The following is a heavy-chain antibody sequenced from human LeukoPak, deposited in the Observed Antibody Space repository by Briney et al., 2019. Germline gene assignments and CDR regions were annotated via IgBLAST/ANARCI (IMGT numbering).Heavy chain of an antibody. D-gene: IGHD2-15*01. V-gene: IGHV3-74*01. CDR2: INSDGSTT. CDR3: ARGYCSGGRCYGPFDI. Sequence: GGSLRLSCAASGFTLSRYWLHWVGQAPGKGLLWVSRINSDGSTTIYADSVKGPFTISRDNAKNTLYLQMNSLRAEDTAVYYCARGYCSGGRCYGPFDIWGQGTMVTVSS. J-gene: IGHJ3*02. CDR1: GFTLSRYW.